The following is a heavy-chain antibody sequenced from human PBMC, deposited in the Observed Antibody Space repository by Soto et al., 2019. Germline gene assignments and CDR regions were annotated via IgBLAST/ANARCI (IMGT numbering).Heavy chain of an antibody. CDR2: IWYDGSNK. J-gene: IGHJ6*02. V-gene: IGHV3-33*01. D-gene: IGHD2-2*01. Sequence: GGSLRLSCAASGFTFSSYGMHWVRQAPGKGLEWVAVIWYDGSNKYYADSVKGRFTISRDNSKNTLYLQMNSLRAEDTAVYYCARDSIVVVPAAVRGDYYYYGMDVWGQGTTVTVSS. CDR3: ARDSIVVVPAAVRGDYYYYGMDV. CDR1: GFTFSSYG.